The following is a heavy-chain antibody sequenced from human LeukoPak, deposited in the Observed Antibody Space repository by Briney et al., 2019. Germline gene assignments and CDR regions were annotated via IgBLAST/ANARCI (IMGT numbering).Heavy chain of an antibody. D-gene: IGHD2-21*01. CDR3: ARIRSMSLLHLDAFDI. CDR2: IIPIFGTA. Sequence: ASVKVSCKASGGTFSSYAISWVRQAPGQGLEWMGGIIPIFGTANYAQKFQGRVTITADESTSTAYVELSSLRSEDTAVYYCARIRSMSLLHLDAFDIWGQGTMVTVSS. V-gene: IGHV1-69*13. J-gene: IGHJ3*02. CDR1: GGTFSSYA.